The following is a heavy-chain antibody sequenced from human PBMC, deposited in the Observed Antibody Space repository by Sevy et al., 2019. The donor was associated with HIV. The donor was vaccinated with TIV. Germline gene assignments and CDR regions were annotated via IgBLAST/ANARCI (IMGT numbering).Heavy chain of an antibody. D-gene: IGHD3-3*01. Sequence: ASVKVSCKASGYSFTGYYMHWVRQAPGQGLEWMGRINPVSGGTDDSQKFQGRVTLTRDTSISTAYMKVRRLESNDTSVYFCARARADFWMGGFDVWGQGTTVTVSS. CDR2: INPVSGGT. V-gene: IGHV1-2*06. J-gene: IGHJ6*02. CDR3: ARARADFWMGGFDV. CDR1: GYSFTGYY.